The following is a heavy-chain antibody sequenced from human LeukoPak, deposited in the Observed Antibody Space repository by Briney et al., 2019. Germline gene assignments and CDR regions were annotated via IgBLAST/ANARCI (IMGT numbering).Heavy chain of an antibody. CDR1: GFTFSNFV. V-gene: IGHV3-23*01. CDR3: AKASGSPYYFDY. J-gene: IGHJ4*02. Sequence: GGSLRLSCAASGFTFSNFVMSWVRQAPGKGLECVSLISANGGATYYADSVKGRFTISRDNSKSTLYLQMNSLRADDTAVYYCAKASGSPYYFDYWGQGTLVTVSS. CDR2: ISANGGAT. D-gene: IGHD3-10*01.